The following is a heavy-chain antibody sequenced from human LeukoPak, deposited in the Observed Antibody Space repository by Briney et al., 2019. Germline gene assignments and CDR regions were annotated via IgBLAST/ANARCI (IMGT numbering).Heavy chain of an antibody. V-gene: IGHV4-39*07. J-gene: IGHJ6*03. Sequence: SETLSLTCTVSGGSISSSSYYWGWIRQPPGKGLEWIGRIYTSGSTNYNPSLKSRVTMSVDTSKNQFSLKLSSVTAADTAVYYCARGLAVAGTGLVHYYMDVWGKGTTVTISS. CDR3: ARGLAVAGTGLVHYYMDV. CDR2: IYTSGST. CDR1: GGSISSSSYY. D-gene: IGHD6-19*01.